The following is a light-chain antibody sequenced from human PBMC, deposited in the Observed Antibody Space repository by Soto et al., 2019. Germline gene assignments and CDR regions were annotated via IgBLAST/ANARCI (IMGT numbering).Light chain of an antibody. Sequence: QSALAQPASVSGSPGQSISISCTGTSSDVGRYNFVSWYQQRPGKAPKLIIYYVANRPSGVSTRFSGSKSGNTASLTISGLQAEDEADYYCSSYTGSTSLVYVFGTGTKVTVL. V-gene: IGLV2-14*03. CDR2: YVA. CDR3: SSYTGSTSLVYV. CDR1: SSDVGRYNF. J-gene: IGLJ1*01.